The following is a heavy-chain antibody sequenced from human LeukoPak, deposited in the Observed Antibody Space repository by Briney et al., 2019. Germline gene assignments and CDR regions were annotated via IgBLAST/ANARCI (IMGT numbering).Heavy chain of an antibody. CDR2: ISYDGSNK. J-gene: IGHJ4*02. CDR1: GFTFSSYS. V-gene: IGHV3-30*18. Sequence: GGSLRLSCAASGFTFSSYSMNWVRQAPGKGLEGVAVISYDGSNKYYADSVKGRFTISRDNSKNTLYLQMNSLRAEDTAVYYCAKRGDCSSTSCYMIDYWGQGTLVTVSS. CDR3: AKRGDCSSTSCYMIDY. D-gene: IGHD2-2*02.